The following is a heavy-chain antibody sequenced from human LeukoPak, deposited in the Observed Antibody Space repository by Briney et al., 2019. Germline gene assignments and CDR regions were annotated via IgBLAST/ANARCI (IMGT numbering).Heavy chain of an antibody. CDR2: INSSGSST. J-gene: IGHJ6*03. CDR1: GYIFTSYN. V-gene: IGHV1-46*01. Sequence: GASVKVSCKASGYIFTSYNIYWVRQAPGQGLEWMGIINSSGSSTNYAQRFQGRVSMTRDTSTSTVYMELRSLRSEDTAVYYCARVVWFGESRYMDVWGKGTTVTISS. CDR3: ARVVWFGESRYMDV. D-gene: IGHD3-10*01.